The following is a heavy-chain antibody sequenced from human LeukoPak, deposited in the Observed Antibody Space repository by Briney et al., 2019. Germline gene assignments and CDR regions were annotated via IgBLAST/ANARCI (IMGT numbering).Heavy chain of an antibody. CDR3: ARLRKVVTHRPSGAFDY. J-gene: IGHJ4*02. V-gene: IGHV4-34*01. Sequence: SETLSLTCAVYGGSFSGYYWSWIRQPPRKGLEWIGEINHSGSTNYNPSLKSRVTISVDTSKNQFSLKLSSVTAADTAVYYCARLRKVVTHRPSGAFDYWGQGTLVTVSS. CDR2: INHSGST. CDR1: GGSFSGYY. D-gene: IGHD4-23*01.